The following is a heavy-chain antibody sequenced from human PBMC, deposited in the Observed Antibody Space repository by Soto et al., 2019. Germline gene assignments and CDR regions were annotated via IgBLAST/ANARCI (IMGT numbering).Heavy chain of an antibody. J-gene: IGHJ5*02. CDR2: ISGSGGST. Sequence: HPGGSMRLSCAASGFPFSSYAMSWVRQAPGKGLEWVSAISGSGGSTYYADSVKGRFTISRDNSKNTLYLQMNSLRAEDTAVYYCAKDQLRTKPVVPAAIVYWFDPWGQGTLVTVSS. CDR3: AKDQLRTKPVVPAAIVYWFDP. V-gene: IGHV3-23*01. CDR1: GFPFSSYA. D-gene: IGHD2-2*02.